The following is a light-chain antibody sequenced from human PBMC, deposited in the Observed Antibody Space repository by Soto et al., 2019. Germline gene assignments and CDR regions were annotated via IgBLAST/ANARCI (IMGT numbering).Light chain of an antibody. CDR1: SSDVGNYIF. V-gene: IGLV2-14*01. CDR2: DIN. J-gene: IGLJ1*01. CDR3: VSYTTSASYV. Sequence: QSALTQPVSVSGSPGQSITICCTGTSSDVGNYIFVSWYRQHPGKAPKLMIYDINNRPSGVSNRFSGSKSGNTASLTISGLQAEDDADYYCVSYTTSASYVFGTGTKLTVL.